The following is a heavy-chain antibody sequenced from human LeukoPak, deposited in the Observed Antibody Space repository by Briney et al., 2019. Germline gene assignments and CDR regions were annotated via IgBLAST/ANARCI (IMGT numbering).Heavy chain of an antibody. CDR2: ISSDASTT. CDR3: PRETTAPGNYFDS. J-gene: IGHJ4*02. D-gene: IGHD4-17*01. V-gene: IGHV3-74*01. Sequence: GGFLRLPCAASGFTFSSHWMHWVRQTPGTGLVLVSRISSDASTTNYADSVKGRFTISRDDAKNTLYLQMISLRAEDTAVYYCPRETTAPGNYFDSWGQGTLVTVSS. CDR1: GFTFSSHW.